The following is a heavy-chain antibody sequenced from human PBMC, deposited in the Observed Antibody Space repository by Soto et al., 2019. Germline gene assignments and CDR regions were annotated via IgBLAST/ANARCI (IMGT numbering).Heavy chain of an antibody. CDR1: GYTFTSYY. CDR3: ARGSYSFYGMDV. J-gene: IGHJ6*02. V-gene: IGHV1-46*01. CDR2: INPSGGST. D-gene: IGHD5-18*01. Sequence: ASVKVSCKASGYTFTSYYMHWARQAPGQGLEWMGIINPSGGSTSYAQKFQGRVTMTRDTSTSTVYMELSSLRSEDTAVYYCARGSYSFYGMDVRGQRTTVTGSS.